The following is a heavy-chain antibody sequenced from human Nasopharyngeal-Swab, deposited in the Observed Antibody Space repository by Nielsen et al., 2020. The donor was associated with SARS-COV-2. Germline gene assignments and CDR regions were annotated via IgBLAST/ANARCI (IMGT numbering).Heavy chain of an antibody. CDR2: ISYDGSNK. CDR3: AKDSGSLWFGDSHYFDY. D-gene: IGHD3-10*01. J-gene: IGHJ4*02. Sequence: WIRQPPGQGLEWVAVISYDGSNKYYADSVKGRFTISRDNSKNTLYLQMNSLRAEDTAVYYCAKDSGSLWFGDSHYFDYWGQGTLVTVSS. V-gene: IGHV3-30*18.